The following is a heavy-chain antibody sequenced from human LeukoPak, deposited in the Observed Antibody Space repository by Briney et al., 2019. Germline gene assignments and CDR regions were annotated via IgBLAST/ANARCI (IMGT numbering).Heavy chain of an antibody. CDR2: ISTSGRYT. D-gene: IGHD3-22*01. Sequence: KPGGSLRLSCAASGFTLSNAWMSWIRQAPGKGLEWVSYISTSGRYTNYTDSVKGRFTISRDNAKNSLFLQMNSLRAEDTAVYYCARVASITMICDFWGQGTLVTVSS. V-gene: IGHV3-11*06. CDR1: GFTLSNAW. J-gene: IGHJ4*02. CDR3: ARVASITMICDF.